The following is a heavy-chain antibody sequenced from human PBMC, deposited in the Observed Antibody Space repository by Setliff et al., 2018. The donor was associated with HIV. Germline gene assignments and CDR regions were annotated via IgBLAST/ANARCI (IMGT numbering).Heavy chain of an antibody. J-gene: IGHJ4*02. CDR2: INSDGSST. CDR1: GLPFYHYW. V-gene: IGHV3-74*03. CDR3: ARARGGNSEWSY. D-gene: IGHD2-15*01. Sequence: GGSLRLSCVASGLPFYHYWMTWLRRAPGKGLVWVPRINSDGSSTTYADFVKGRFTISRDNAKNTLYLQMNSLRAEDTAVYSCARARGGNSEWSYWGQGTLVTVSS.